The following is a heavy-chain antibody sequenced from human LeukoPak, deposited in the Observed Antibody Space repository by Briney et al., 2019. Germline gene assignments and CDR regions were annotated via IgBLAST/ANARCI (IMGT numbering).Heavy chain of an antibody. Sequence: SETLSLTCTVSGGSISSSSYYWGWIRQPPGKGLEWIGSIYYSGSTYYNPSLKSRVTISVDTSKNQFSLKLSSVTAADTAVYYCARRFPGGWFDPWGQGTLVTVSS. V-gene: IGHV4-39*07. CDR2: IYYSGST. D-gene: IGHD3-16*01. J-gene: IGHJ5*02. CDR1: GGSISSSSYY. CDR3: ARRFPGGWFDP.